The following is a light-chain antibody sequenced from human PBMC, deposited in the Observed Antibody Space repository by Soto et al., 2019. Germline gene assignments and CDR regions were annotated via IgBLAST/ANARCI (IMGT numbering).Light chain of an antibody. CDR1: SGHRNYA. CDR2: VNIDGSH. CDR3: QTWGTGIRV. J-gene: IGLJ2*01. Sequence: QTVLTQSPSASASLGASVTLTCTLSSGHRNYAIAWHQQQPEKGPRYLMKVNIDGSHNKGDGIPDRFSGSSSGAERYLPISSLQSEDEADYYCQTWGTGIRVFGGGTKVTVL. V-gene: IGLV4-69*01.